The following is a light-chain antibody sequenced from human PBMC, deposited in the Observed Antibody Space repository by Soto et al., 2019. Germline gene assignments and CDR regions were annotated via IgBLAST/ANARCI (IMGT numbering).Light chain of an antibody. CDR3: LQNNAYPWT. Sequence: DIQMTQSPSSLSASVGDRVTMTCRASQDIGINLGWFQQKPGKAPKRLIYVASSLQSGVPSRFSGSGSGTEFTLTISSLQPEDFASYFCLQNNAYPWTFGQGTKVDIK. CDR2: VAS. CDR1: QDIGIN. J-gene: IGKJ1*01. V-gene: IGKV1-17*01.